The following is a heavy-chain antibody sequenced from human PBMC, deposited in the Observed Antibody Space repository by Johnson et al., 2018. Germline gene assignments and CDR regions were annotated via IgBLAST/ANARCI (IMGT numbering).Heavy chain of an antibody. Sequence: VQLVESGGGLVQPGGSLKLSCAASGFTFSGSAMHWVRQASGKGLEWVGRIRSKANNYATSYGASVKGRFTISRNDSKNTAYLQMNSLKTEDTALYYCTRRYFHDSSGYYQGDYWGQGTLVTVSS. V-gene: IGHV3-73*01. D-gene: IGHD3-22*01. CDR3: TRRYFHDSSGYYQGDY. CDR2: IRSKANNYAT. J-gene: IGHJ4*02. CDR1: GFTFSGSA.